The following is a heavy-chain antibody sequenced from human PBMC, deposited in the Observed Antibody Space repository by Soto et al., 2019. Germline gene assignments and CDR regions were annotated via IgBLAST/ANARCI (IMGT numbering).Heavy chain of an antibody. CDR3: ARDERFLEWGGYYYYGMDV. Sequence: ESGGGLVQPGGSLRLSCAASGFTFSSYEMNWVRQAPGKGLEWVSYISSSGSTIYYADSVKGRFTISRDNAKNSLYLQMNSLRAEDTAVYYCARDERFLEWGGYYYYGMDVWGQGTTVTVSS. CDR2: ISSSGSTI. V-gene: IGHV3-48*03. D-gene: IGHD3-3*01. CDR1: GFTFSSYE. J-gene: IGHJ6*02.